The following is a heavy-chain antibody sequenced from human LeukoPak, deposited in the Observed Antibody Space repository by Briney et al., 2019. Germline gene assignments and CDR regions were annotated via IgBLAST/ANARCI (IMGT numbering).Heavy chain of an antibody. Sequence: GASVKVSCKASGYTFTSYGISWVRQAPGQGLEWMGWISAYNGNTNYAQKLQGRVTMTSDTSTSTAYMELSSLRSEDTAVYYCARALGYCSGGSCYAPLGYWGQGTLVTVSS. CDR3: ARALGYCSGGSCYAPLGY. CDR2: ISAYNGNT. D-gene: IGHD2-15*01. V-gene: IGHV1-18*01. J-gene: IGHJ4*02. CDR1: GYTFTSYG.